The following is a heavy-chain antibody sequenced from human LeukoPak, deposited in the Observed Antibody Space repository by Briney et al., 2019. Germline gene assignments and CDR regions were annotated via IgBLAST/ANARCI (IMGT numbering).Heavy chain of an antibody. CDR2: INHSGST. D-gene: IGHD3-3*01. CDR3: ARGGYYDFWSGYYNRRYYFDY. Sequence: SETLSLTCAVYGGSFSGYYWSWIRQPPGKGLEWIGEINHSGSTNYNPSLKSRVTISVDTSKNQFSLKLSSVTAADTAVYYCARGGYYDFWSGYYNRRYYFDYWGQGTLVTVSS. J-gene: IGHJ4*02. V-gene: IGHV4-34*01. CDR1: GGSFSGYY.